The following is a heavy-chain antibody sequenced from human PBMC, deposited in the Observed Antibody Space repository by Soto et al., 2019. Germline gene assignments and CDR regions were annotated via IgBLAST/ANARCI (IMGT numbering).Heavy chain of an antibody. CDR1: GFTFSSYA. Sequence: QVQLVESGGGVVQPGRSLRLSCAASGFTFSSYAMHWVRQAPGKGLEWVAVISYDGSNKYYADSVKGRFTISRDNSKNTLYLQMNSLRAEDTAGYYCARGYGDGYKFDYGGQGTLVTVSS. CDR2: ISYDGSNK. V-gene: IGHV3-30-3*01. J-gene: IGHJ4*02. CDR3: ARGYGDGYKFDY. D-gene: IGHD5-12*01.